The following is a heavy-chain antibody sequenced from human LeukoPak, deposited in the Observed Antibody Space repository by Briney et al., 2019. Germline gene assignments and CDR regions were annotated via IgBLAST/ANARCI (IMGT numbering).Heavy chain of an antibody. J-gene: IGHJ4*02. CDR1: GFTFSSYG. CDR2: IRNDGTTK. V-gene: IGHV3-30*02. D-gene: IGHD1-26*01. Sequence: PGGSLRLSCAASGFTFSSYGIRWVRQAPGKGLEWVAFIRNDGTTKYYTDSVKGRFTISRDNSKNTLYLQMNSLRAEDTAVYYCAKDQPDVGATAWFFDYWGQGTLVTVSS. CDR3: AKDQPDVGATAWFFDY.